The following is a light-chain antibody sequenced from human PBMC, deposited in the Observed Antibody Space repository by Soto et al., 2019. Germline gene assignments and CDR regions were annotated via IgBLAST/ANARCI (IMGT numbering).Light chain of an antibody. Sequence: EIVLMQSPGTLSLSPGERATLSCRASQSVSSSYLAWYQQKPGQAPRLLFYGASRRATGIPDRFSGSGSGTDFTLTISRLEPEDFAVYYCQQHGSSPPTFGQGTKVEIK. J-gene: IGKJ1*01. CDR1: QSVSSSY. CDR3: QQHGSSPPT. V-gene: IGKV3-20*01. CDR2: GAS.